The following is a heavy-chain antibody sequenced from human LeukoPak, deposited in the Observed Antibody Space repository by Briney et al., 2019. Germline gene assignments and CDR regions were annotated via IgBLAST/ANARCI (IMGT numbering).Heavy chain of an antibody. J-gene: IGHJ3*02. V-gene: IGHV4-59*01. D-gene: IGHD3-10*01. CDR2: IYYSGST. CDR1: GGSISSYY. CDR3: GREGTMVRGLAFDI. Sequence: SETLSLTCTVSGGSISSYYWSRIRQPPGKGLKWIGYIYYSGSTNYNPSLKSRVTISGDTSKNQFSLGLNSVTAADTAVYYCGREGTMVRGLAFDIWGQGTMVTVSS.